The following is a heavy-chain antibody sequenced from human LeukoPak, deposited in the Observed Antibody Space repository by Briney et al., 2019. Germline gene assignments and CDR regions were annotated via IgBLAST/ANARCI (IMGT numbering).Heavy chain of an antibody. D-gene: IGHD5-12*01. CDR3: ATAPRYSGYDGNWFDP. Sequence: SVKVSCKASGGTFSSYAISWVRQAPGQGLEWMGRIIPILGIANYAQKFQGRVTITADKSTSTAYMELSSLRSEDTAVYYCATAPRYSGYDGNWFDPWGQGTLVTVSS. J-gene: IGHJ5*02. CDR2: IIPILGIA. CDR1: GGTFSSYA. V-gene: IGHV1-69*04.